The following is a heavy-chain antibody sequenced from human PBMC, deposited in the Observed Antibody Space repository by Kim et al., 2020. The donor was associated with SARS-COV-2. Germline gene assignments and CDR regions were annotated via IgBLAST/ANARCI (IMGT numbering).Heavy chain of an antibody. CDR2: VYGDGPT. J-gene: IGHJ6*01. CDR3: ACDPGDPNGMGV. Sequence: GGSLRLSCTASGFTFNSNYMSWVRQAPGKGLEWVSLVYGDGPTYYADSVKGRFTISSDNSKTALYPQMMSLRAEDTAVNYCACDPGDPNGMGVWGHGNTV. V-gene: IGHV3-66*01. D-gene: IGHD2-8*01. CDR1: GFTFNSNY.